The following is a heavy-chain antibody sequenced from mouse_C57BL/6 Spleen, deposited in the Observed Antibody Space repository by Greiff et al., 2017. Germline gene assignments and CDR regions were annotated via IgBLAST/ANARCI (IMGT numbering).Heavy chain of an antibody. CDR2: INPGSGGT. V-gene: IGHV1-54*01. D-gene: IGHD3-2*02. CDR1: GYAFTNYL. CDR3: ARSTGQAPGAY. Sequence: QVQLQQSGAELVRPGTSVKVSCKASGYAFTNYLIEWVKQRPGQGLEWIGVINPGSGGTNYNEKFKGKATLTADKSSSTAYMQLSSLTSEDSAVYCCARSTGQAPGAYWGQGTLVTVSA. J-gene: IGHJ3*01.